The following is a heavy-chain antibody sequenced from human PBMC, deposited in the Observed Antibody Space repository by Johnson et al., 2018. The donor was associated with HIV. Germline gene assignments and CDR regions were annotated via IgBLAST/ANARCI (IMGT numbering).Heavy chain of an antibody. J-gene: IGHJ3*02. CDR3: ASALLYKPDDAFDI. CDR2: IWYDGSNK. Sequence: QVQLVESGGGVVQPGRSLRLSCAASGFIFSSYGMHWVRQAPGKGLEWVAVIWYDGSNKYYVDSVKGRFTISRDNAKDSLYLQMNSLRAEDTAVYYCASALLYKPDDAFDIWGQGTMVTVSS. V-gene: IGHV3-33*03. CDR1: GFIFSSYG. D-gene: IGHD1-14*01.